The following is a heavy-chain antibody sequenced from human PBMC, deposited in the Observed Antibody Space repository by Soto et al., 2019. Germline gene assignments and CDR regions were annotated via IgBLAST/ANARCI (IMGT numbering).Heavy chain of an antibody. CDR3: ARDGGVQARFDP. D-gene: IGHD2-8*02. CDR2: ISAYNGNT. V-gene: IGHV1-18*01. CDR1: GYTFTSYG. Sequence: QVQLVQSGAEVKKPGASVKVSCKASGYTFTSYGISWVRQAPGQGLEWMGWISAYNGNTNYAQKPQGRVTMTTDPSTSTAYTEPRSLRSDATAVYYCARDGGVQARFDPWGQGTLVTVSS. J-gene: IGHJ5*02.